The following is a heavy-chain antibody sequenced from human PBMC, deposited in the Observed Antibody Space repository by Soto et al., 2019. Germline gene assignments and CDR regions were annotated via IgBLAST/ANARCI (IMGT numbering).Heavy chain of an antibody. V-gene: IGHV3-23*01. D-gene: IGHD6-13*01. CDR3: AASEGFVAAALSV. Sequence: EVQLLESGGGLVQPGGSLRLSCAASGFTFSSYAMSWVRQAPGKGLEWVSAISGSGGSTYYADSVKGRFTISRDNSKNTLYLQRNSLRAEYTAVYYCAASEGFVAAALSVWGQGTLVTVSS. CDR1: GFTFSSYA. CDR2: ISGSGGST. J-gene: IGHJ4*02.